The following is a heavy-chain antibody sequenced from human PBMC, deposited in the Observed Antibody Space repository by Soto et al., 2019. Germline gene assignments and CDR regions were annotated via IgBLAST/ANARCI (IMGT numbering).Heavy chain of an antibody. J-gene: IGHJ3*02. V-gene: IGHV1-3*01. CDR3: ARQWGGYYDSSGYYGFDAFDI. Sequence: AASVKVSCKASGYTFTSAAMHWLRQAAGQTPEWMGWINAGNGNTKYSQKFQGRVTITRDISASTVYMEMSSLKASDTAMYYCARQWGGYYDSSGYYGFDAFDIWGQGTMVTVSS. CDR1: GYTFTSAA. CDR2: INAGNGNT. D-gene: IGHD3-22*01.